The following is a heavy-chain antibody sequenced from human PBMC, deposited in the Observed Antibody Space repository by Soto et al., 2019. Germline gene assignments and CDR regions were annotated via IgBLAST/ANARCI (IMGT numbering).Heavy chain of an antibody. CDR1: GFTFSTYV. V-gene: IGHV3-30*18. Sequence: QVQLVESGGGVVQPGRSLRLSCAASGFTFSTYVMHWVRQAPGKGPEWVAVISYDGSNKYYADSVKGRFTISRDNSKNTLYLQMNSLRAEDTAVYYCAKDYYYDSSGYYYLVYYYYGMDVWGQGTTVTVSS. CDR2: ISYDGSNK. CDR3: AKDYYYDSSGYYYLVYYYYGMDV. J-gene: IGHJ6*02. D-gene: IGHD3-22*01.